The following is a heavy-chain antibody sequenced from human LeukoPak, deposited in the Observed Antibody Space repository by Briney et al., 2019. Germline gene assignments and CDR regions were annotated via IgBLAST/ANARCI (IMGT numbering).Heavy chain of an antibody. Sequence: GGPLGLPLAPLGFPFVGYWMSGAARPPGRGWEAVANNKEDGSEKFYVDSVKGRFTISRDNAENSLFLQMNSLRAEDTAVYYCGRGHYGDYAWGQGTLVTVSS. V-gene: IGHV3-7*01. J-gene: IGHJ5*02. CDR3: GRGHYGDYA. CDR1: GFPFVGYW. CDR2: NKEDGSEK. D-gene: IGHD4-17*01.